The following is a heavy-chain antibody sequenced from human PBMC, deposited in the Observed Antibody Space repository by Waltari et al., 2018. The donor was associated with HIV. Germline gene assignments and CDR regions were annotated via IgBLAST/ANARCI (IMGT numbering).Heavy chain of an antibody. CDR1: VFTFHTFS. CDR3: ARSIPNTADSRYYGMDV. J-gene: IGHJ6*01. CDR2: ISSDGGYI. Sequence: AQLMESGGGPFRPRGSLRLSCLVSVFTFHTFSMHSVRQAPGKGLEWVSSISSDGGYIYYADSVKGRFTISRDNAKDSLFLQMDSLGVEDTAVYFCARSIPNTADSRYYGMDVWGQGTAVTVSS. D-gene: IGHD3-22*01. V-gene: IGHV3-21*02.